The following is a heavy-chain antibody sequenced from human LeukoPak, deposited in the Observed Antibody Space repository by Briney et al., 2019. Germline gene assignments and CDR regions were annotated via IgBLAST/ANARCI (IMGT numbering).Heavy chain of an antibody. J-gene: IGHJ4*02. CDR1: GYRFTSYY. CDR3: AREGIAEAKNFDY. CDR2: VNPSGRGT. Sequence: ASVKVSCKTSGYRFTSYYIHWVRQAPGQGLEWMGIVNPSGRGTRYAQKFQGRVSMTWDTSTSTVYMELSSLRSEDTAVYYCAREGIAEAKNFDYWGQGTLVTVSS. V-gene: IGHV1-46*01. D-gene: IGHD6-13*01.